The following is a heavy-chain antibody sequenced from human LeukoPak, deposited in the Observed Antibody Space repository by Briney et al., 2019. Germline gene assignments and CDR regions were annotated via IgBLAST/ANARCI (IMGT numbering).Heavy chain of an antibody. D-gene: IGHD3-10*01. CDR2: IYSGGST. V-gene: IGHV3-66*01. CDR3: ARSYGSGSYSDDY. J-gene: IGHJ4*02. Sequence: GGSLRLSCAASGFTVSSNYMSWVRQAPGKGLEWVSVIYSGGSTYYADSVKGRFTISRDNSKNTLNLQMNSLRAEDTAVYYCARSYGSGSYSDDYWGQGTLVTVSS. CDR1: GFTVSSNY.